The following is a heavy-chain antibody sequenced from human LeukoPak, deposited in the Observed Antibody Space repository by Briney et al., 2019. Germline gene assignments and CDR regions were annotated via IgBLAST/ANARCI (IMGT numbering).Heavy chain of an antibody. CDR1: GYTFTGYY. Sequence: ASVKVSCKASGYTFTGYYMHWVRQAPGQGLEWMGWINTNTGNPTYAQGFTGRFVFSLDTSVSTAYLQISSLKAEDTAVYYCARVDPQYSSSWLFGYWGQGTLVTVSS. D-gene: IGHD6-13*01. J-gene: IGHJ4*02. CDR3: ARVDPQYSSSWLFGY. V-gene: IGHV7-4-1*02. CDR2: INTNTGNP.